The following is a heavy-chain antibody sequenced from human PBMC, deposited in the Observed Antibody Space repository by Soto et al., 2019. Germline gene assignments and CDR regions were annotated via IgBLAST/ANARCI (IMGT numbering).Heavy chain of an antibody. J-gene: IGHJ4*02. V-gene: IGHV3-23*05. Sequence: PGGSLRLSCTASGFIFSNYDMSWVRQAPGKGLEWVSTTDKSGGSTYYADSVKGRFTISRDNSKNTLYLQMGSLRAEDTAFYYCAKDRIGQLAKFDYWGQGTLVTISS. CDR1: GFIFSNYD. CDR2: TDKSGGST. CDR3: AKDRIGQLAKFDY. D-gene: IGHD6-13*01.